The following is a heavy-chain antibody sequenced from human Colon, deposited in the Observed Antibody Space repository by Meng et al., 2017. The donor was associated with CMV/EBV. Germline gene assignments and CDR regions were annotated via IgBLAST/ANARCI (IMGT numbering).Heavy chain of an antibody. CDR2: ISYDASEI. Sequence: ASGFTLSGYGMHWVRQAPGKGLEWVAVISYDASEIYSADSVTGRFTISRDNSKNTLYLHMTSLRAEDTAVYYCAKDIWYSGYGYFDYWGQGTLVTVSS. V-gene: IGHV3-30*18. CDR1: GFTLSGYG. CDR3: AKDIWYSGYGYFDY. J-gene: IGHJ4*02. D-gene: IGHD5-12*01.